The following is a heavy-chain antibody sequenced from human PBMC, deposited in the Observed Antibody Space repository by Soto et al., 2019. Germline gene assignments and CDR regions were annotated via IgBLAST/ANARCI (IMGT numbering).Heavy chain of an antibody. J-gene: IGHJ6*03. CDR2: GGSGGST. D-gene: IGHD3-16*01. Sequence: DVQLLESGGGSVQRGGSLRLSCAASGFTFSTYGMTWVRQAPGKGLEWVSYGGSGGSTYYADSVKGRFTISRDNSKNTLYLQMNSLRAEDTAVYSCVKFRGRAYHYYYMDVWGNGTTVTVSS. CDR3: VKFRGRAYHYYYMDV. V-gene: IGHV3-23*01. CDR1: GFTFSTYG.